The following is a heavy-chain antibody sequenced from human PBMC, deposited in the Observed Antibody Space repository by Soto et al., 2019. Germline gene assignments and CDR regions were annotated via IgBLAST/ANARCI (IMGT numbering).Heavy chain of an antibody. CDR1: GGSVSIGTYY. CDR3: TGGGYAYKNGP. D-gene: IGHD3-16*01. Sequence: QVQLQESGPGLVKPSETLSLTCTVPGGSVSIGTYYWSWIRQPPGKGLEWIGFIHYSGSTNYNPSLKSRVTMSVDTSKNQFSSKFPSVNAANTAVYYGTGGGYAYKNGPWGQGTLVTVSS. J-gene: IGHJ5*02. V-gene: IGHV4-61*01. CDR2: IHYSGST.